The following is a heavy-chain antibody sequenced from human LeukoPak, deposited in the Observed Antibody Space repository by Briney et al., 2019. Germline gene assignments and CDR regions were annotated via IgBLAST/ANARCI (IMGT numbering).Heavy chain of an antibody. J-gene: IGHJ4*02. Sequence: GGSLRLSCAASGFIFSSYWMHWVRQAPGKGLVWVSRLNNDGSSTNYADSVKGRFTISRDNAKNTLFLQMNSLRAEDTAVYYCARIPYSSGAIDYWGQGTLVTVSS. CDR3: ARIPYSSGAIDY. V-gene: IGHV3-74*01. CDR2: LNNDGSST. D-gene: IGHD6-19*01. CDR1: GFIFSSYW.